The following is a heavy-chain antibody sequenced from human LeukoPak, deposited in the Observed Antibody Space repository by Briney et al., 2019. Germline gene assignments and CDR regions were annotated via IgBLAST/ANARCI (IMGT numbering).Heavy chain of an antibody. CDR1: GGSFSGYY. V-gene: IGHV4-34*01. J-gene: IGHJ4*02. D-gene: IGHD3-22*01. CDR3: ARLDYDSSGHSLDY. Sequence: PSETLSLTCAVYGGSFSGYYWSWIRQPPGKGLEWIGEINHSGSTNYNPSLKSRVTISVDTSKNQFSLKLSSVTAADTAVYYCARLDYDSSGHSLDYWGQGTLVTVSS. CDR2: INHSGST.